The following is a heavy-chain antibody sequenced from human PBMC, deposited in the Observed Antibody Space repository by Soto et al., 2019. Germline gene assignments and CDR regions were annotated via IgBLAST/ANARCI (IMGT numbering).Heavy chain of an antibody. CDR1: GFTFSSYG. J-gene: IGHJ4*02. D-gene: IGHD2-15*01. Sequence: GGSLRLSCAASGFTFSSYGMHWVRQAPGKGLEWVAVISYDGSNKYYADSVKGRFTISRDNSKNTLYLQMNSLRAEDTAVYYCAKDQGSQYYFDYWGQGTLVTVSS. CDR2: ISYDGSNK. V-gene: IGHV3-30*18. CDR3: AKDQGSQYYFDY.